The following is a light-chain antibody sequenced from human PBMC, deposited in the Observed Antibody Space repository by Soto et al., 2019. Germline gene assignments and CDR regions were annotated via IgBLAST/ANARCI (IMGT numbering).Light chain of an antibody. J-gene: IGLJ1*01. CDR3: SSYAGSTNQEV. CDR2: EVS. CDR1: SSDVGGYNY. V-gene: IGLV2-8*01. Sequence: QSALTQPPSASGSPGQSVTISCTGTSSDVGGYNYVSWYQQHPGKAPKLMIYEVSKRPSGVPDRFAGSTPGNTASLTVSGLQAEDEADYYCSSYAGSTNQEVFGTGTKLTVL.